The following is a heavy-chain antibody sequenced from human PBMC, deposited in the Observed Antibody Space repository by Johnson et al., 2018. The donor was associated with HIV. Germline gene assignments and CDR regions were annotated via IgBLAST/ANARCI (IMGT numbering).Heavy chain of an antibody. CDR1: GFTFSDYY. CDR2: ISSSGTIV. D-gene: IGHD4-17*01. V-gene: IGHV3-11*04. Sequence: QVQLVESGGGLVKPGGSLRLSCAASGFTFSDYYMSWIRQAPGKGLEWVSYISSSGTIVYYADSVKGRFTISRDNAKNSLSLQMNSLRAEDTAVYYCARDVTKDAFDIWGQGTMVTVSS. CDR3: ARDVTKDAFDI. J-gene: IGHJ3*02.